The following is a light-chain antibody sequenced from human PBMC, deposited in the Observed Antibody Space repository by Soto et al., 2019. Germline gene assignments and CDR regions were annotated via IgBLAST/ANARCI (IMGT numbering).Light chain of an antibody. V-gene: IGLV1-47*01. CDR3: AAWDDSLSGVV. CDR2: RNN. Sequence: QSVLTQPPSASGTPGQRVTISCSGSSSNIGSNYTYWYQHLPGTAPKLLIFRNNQRPSGVPDRFSGSKSGTSASLAISGLRSDDEADYYCAAWDDSLSGVVFGGGTKVTVL. J-gene: IGLJ2*01. CDR1: SSNIGSNY.